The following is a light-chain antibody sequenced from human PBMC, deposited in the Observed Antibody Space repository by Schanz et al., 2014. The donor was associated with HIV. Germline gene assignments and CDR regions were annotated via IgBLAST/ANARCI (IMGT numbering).Light chain of an antibody. J-gene: IGKJ1*01. CDR2: GAS. V-gene: IGKV3D-15*01. Sequence: EIVLTQSPATLSLSPGERVTLSCRTTQIISTSLAWYQQRPGQPPRLLLYGASSRASGIPDRFSGSGSGTEFPLTISSLQSEDFAVYYCQQYNNWPAWTFGQGTKVEIK. CDR3: QQYNNWPAWT. CDR1: QIISTS.